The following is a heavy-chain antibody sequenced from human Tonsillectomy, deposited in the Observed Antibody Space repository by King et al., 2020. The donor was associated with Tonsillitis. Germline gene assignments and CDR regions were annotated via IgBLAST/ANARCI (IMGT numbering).Heavy chain of an antibody. CDR2: INSDGSST. J-gene: IGHJ6*03. V-gene: IGHV3-74*01. CDR3: ARALQHPYYYYYMDV. Sequence: VQLVESGGGLVQPGGSLRLSCAASGFTFSSYWMHWVRQAPGKGLVWVSRINSDGSSTSYADSVKGRFTISRDNAKNTLYLQMNSLRAEDTAVYYCARALQHPYYYYYMDVWGKGTTVTVSS. CDR1: GFTFSSYW.